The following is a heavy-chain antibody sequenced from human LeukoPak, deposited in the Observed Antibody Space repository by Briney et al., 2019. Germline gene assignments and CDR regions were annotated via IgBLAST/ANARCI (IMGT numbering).Heavy chain of an antibody. D-gene: IGHD6-13*01. Sequence: SETLSLTCTVSGASISSYYWDWIRQPAGKGLEWIGRVYTSGNTNYNPSLKSRVTMSVDTSKNQFSLRLSSVTAADTAVYYCARDQGTGQHLGYNWFDPWGQGTLVTVSS. CDR2: VYTSGNT. CDR1: GASISSYY. CDR3: ARDQGTGQHLGYNWFDP. V-gene: IGHV4-4*07. J-gene: IGHJ5*02.